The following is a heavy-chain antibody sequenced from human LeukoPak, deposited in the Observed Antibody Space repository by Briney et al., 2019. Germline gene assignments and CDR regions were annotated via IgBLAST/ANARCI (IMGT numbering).Heavy chain of an antibody. CDR1: GLTVSRNY. J-gene: IGHJ4*02. V-gene: IGHV3-53*01. Sequence: GGSLRLSCAASGLTVSRNYMSWVRQAPGKGLESVSVIYSGGSTYYADSVRGRFTISRDNSKNTLYLQMNSLRVEDTAVYYCARDGSKWNFDYWGQGTLVTVSS. CDR3: ARDGSKWNFDY. D-gene: IGHD6-13*01. CDR2: IYSGGST.